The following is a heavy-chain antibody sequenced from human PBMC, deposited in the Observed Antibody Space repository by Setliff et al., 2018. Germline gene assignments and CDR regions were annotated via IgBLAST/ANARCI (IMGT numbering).Heavy chain of an antibody. J-gene: IGHJ6*02. CDR2: ISWDGGST. V-gene: IGHV3-43*01. CDR3: AKDIGSSWYFGYYGMDV. Sequence: ETLSLSCAASGFTFDDYTMHWVRQAPGKGLEWVSLISWDGGSTYYADSVKGRFTISRDNSKNSLYLQMNSLRTEDTALYYCAKDIGSSWYFGYYGMDVWGQGTTVTVSS. D-gene: IGHD6-13*01. CDR1: GFTFDDYT.